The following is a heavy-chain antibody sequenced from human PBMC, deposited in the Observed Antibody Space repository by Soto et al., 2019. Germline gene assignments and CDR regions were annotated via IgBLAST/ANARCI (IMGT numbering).Heavy chain of an antibody. CDR1: GFTFSSYE. CDR3: ASAMFGSSYYYSPLDA. D-gene: IGHD3-3*01. J-gene: IGHJ6*01. Sequence: EVQLVASGGGWVQPGGSLRLSCAASGFTFSSYEMNWVREAPGKGLEWDSYISHSGSTTSYADSVMGRFTISRDDAKNALYLQMPSLSAEDTAIHFCASAMFGSSYYYSPLDAWGKGTTLSVS. V-gene: IGHV3-48*03. CDR2: ISHSGSTT.